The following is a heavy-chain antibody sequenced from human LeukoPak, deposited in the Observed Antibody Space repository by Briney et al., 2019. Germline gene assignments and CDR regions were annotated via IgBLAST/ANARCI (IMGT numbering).Heavy chain of an antibody. CDR3: AREGNGLLSKDLDY. V-gene: IGHV1-2*02. J-gene: IGHJ4*02. D-gene: IGHD2-15*01. CDR1: GYTFTDYY. Sequence: ASVKVSCKGSGYTFTDYYLHWVRQAPGQGLEWVGYINPRDGGTSSPPNFRGRVTMTTDASSSTVYMELSRLTSDDTTIYYCAREGNGLLSKDLDYWGQGTLVTVSS. CDR2: INPRDGGT.